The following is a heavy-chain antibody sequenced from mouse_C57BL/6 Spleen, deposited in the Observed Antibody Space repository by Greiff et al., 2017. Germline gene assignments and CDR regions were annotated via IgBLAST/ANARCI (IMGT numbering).Heavy chain of an antibody. V-gene: IGHV8-8*01. D-gene: IGHD1-1*01. CDR2: IWWDADK. Sequence: QVTLKESGPGILQPSQTLSLTCSFPGFSLSTFGMGVGWIRQPSGKGLEWLAHIWWDADKYYNPALKSRLTISKDTSKNQVFLKIANVDTADTATYYCARDYYGSSPYAMDYWGQGTSVTVSS. CDR1: GFSLSTFGMG. J-gene: IGHJ4*01. CDR3: ARDYYGSSPYAMDY.